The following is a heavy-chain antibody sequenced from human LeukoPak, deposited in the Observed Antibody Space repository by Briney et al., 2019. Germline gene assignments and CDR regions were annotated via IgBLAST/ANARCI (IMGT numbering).Heavy chain of an antibody. CDR1: GFIFSNYW. V-gene: IGHV3-7*03. CDR2: IKEDGSLK. D-gene: IGHD3-10*01. Sequence: PGGSLRLSCEASGFIFSNYWMIWVRQAPGKGLEWVANIKEDGSLKNLVDSVKGRFTISRDNSKNTLYLQMNSLRAEDTAVYYCAKDLTLVLLWFGELDYWGQGTLVTVSS. CDR3: AKDLTLVLLWFGELDY. J-gene: IGHJ4*02.